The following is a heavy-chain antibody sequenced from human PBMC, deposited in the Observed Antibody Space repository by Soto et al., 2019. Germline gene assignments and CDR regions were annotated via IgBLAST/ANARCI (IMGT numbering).Heavy chain of an antibody. V-gene: IGHV1-46*01. CDR1: GYTFTSYY. J-gene: IGHJ4*02. D-gene: IGHD1-20*01. Sequence: GASVKVSCKASGYTFTSYYMHWVRQAPGQGLEWMGIINPSGGSTSYAQKFQGRVTMTRDTSTSTVYMELSSLRSEDTAVYYCARDRRSITGTTAFDYWGQGTLVTVSS. CDR3: ARDRRSITGTTAFDY. CDR2: INPSGGST.